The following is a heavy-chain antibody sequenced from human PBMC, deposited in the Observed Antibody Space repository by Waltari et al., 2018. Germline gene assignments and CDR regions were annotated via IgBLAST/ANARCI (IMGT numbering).Heavy chain of an antibody. CDR2: IIPIFGTA. V-gene: IGHV1-69*01. CDR1: VCTFSTYA. Sequence: QVQLVQSGAEVKKPGSSVTVSCKASVCTFSTYAISWARQDPGQGLEWMGGIIPIFGTANYAQKFQGRVTITADESTSTAYMELSSLRSEDTAVYYCASRPGTTGTTLFDYWGQGTLVTVSS. J-gene: IGHJ4*02. D-gene: IGHD1-1*01. CDR3: ASRPGTTGTTLFDY.